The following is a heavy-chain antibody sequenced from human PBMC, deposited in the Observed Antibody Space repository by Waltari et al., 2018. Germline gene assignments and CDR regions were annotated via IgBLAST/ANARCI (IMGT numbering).Heavy chain of an antibody. CDR1: GFTFSSYG. J-gene: IGHJ3*02. Sequence: QVQLVESGGGVVQPGGSLRLSCAASGFTFSSYGMHWVRQAPGKGLGWVAFIRYDGSNKYYADSVKGRFTISRDNSKNTLYLQMNSLRAEDTAVYYCANRDPVGGAFDIWGQGTMVTVSS. CDR2: IRYDGSNK. D-gene: IGHD3-16*01. V-gene: IGHV3-30*02. CDR3: ANRDPVGGAFDI.